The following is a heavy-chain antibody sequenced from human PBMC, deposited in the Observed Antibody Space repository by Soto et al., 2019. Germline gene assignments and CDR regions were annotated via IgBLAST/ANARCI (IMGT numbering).Heavy chain of an antibody. D-gene: IGHD6-6*01. V-gene: IGHV3-53*02. J-gene: IGHJ2*01. CDR2: IYSGGST. Sequence: EVQLVETGGGLIQPGGSLRLSCAASGFTVSSNYMSWVRQAPGKGLEWVSVIYSGGSTYCADSVKGRFTISRDNSKNTLYLQMNSLRAEDTAVYYCAREGSIAARSWYFDLWGRGTLVTVSS. CDR3: AREGSIAARSWYFDL. CDR1: GFTVSSNY.